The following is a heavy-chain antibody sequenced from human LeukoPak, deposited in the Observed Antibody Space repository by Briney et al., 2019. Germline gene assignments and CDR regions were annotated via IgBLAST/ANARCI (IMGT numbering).Heavy chain of an antibody. J-gene: IGHJ5*02. CDR1: GGTFSSYA. V-gene: IGHV1-2*02. CDR2: INPNSGGT. Sequence: ASVKVSCKASGGTFSSYAISWVRQAPGQGLEWMGWINPNSGGTNYAQKFQGRVTMTRDTSISTAYMELSRLRSDDTAVYYCARERPPVAARVSWFDPWGQGTLVTVSS. D-gene: IGHD6-6*01. CDR3: ARERPPVAARVSWFDP.